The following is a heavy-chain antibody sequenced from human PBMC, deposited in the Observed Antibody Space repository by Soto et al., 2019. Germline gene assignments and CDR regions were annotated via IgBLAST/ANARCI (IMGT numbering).Heavy chain of an antibody. CDR2: ISAYNGNT. V-gene: IGHV1-18*01. J-gene: IGHJ4*02. Sequence: ASVKVSCKASGYTFTSYGTSWVRQAPGQGLEWMGWISAYNGNTNYAQKLQGRVTMTTDTSTSTAYMELRSLRSDDTAVYYCARGLSVTTVTTSFDYWGQGTLVTVSS. D-gene: IGHD4-4*01. CDR3: ARGLSVTTVTTSFDY. CDR1: GYTFTSYG.